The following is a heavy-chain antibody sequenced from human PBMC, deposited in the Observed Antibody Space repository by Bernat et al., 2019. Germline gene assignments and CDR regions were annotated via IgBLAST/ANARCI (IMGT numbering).Heavy chain of an antibody. CDR2: ISGSGGST. D-gene: IGHD6-13*01. J-gene: IGHJ4*02. V-gene: IGHV3-23*01. CDR3: AKVSSAAMAAAGTLNRGYFEY. CDR1: GFTFSSYA. Sequence: EVQLLESGGGLVQPGGYLRLSCAASGFTFSSYAMSWVRQAPGKGLEWVLAISGSGGSTYYAYSVKGRFTISRDKSKNTLYLQMNSLRAEDTAVYYCAKVSSAAMAAAGTLNRGYFEYWGQGTLVTVSS.